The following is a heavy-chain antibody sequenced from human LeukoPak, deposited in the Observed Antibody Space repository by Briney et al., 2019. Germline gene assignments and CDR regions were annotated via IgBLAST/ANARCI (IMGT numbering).Heavy chain of an antibody. CDR3: ARQEYCSGGSCYPDY. V-gene: IGHV5-51*01. CDR2: IYPADSDI. J-gene: IGHJ4*02. D-gene: IGHD2-15*01. Sequence: GESLKISCKGSGYSINNYWIGWVRQMPGKGLEWMGIIYPADSDIRYSPSFQGQVTISADKSISTAYLQWSSLKASDTAMYYCARQEYCSGGSCYPDYWGQGTLVTVSS. CDR1: GYSINNYW.